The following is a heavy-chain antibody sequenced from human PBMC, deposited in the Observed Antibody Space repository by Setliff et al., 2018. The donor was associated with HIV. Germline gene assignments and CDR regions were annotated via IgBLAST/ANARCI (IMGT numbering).Heavy chain of an antibody. Sequence: ASVKVSCKASGYTFTGYYMHWVRQAPGQGLEWMGWINPNSGGTNYAQKFQGRVTMTRDTSISTAYMELSRLRSDDTAVYYCARSGYSSSWYLYYYYYYGMDVWGQGTTVTVSS. CDR1: GYTFTGYY. J-gene: IGHJ6*02. D-gene: IGHD6-13*01. CDR3: ARSGYSSSWYLYYYYYYGMDV. CDR2: INPNSGGT. V-gene: IGHV1-2*02.